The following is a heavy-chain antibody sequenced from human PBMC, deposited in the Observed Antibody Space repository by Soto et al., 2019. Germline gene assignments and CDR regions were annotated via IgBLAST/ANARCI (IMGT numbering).Heavy chain of an antibody. CDR3: ARPKHLEDAFDI. V-gene: IGHV5-51*01. D-gene: IGHD1-1*01. J-gene: IGHJ3*02. CDR1: GYSFTSYW. Sequence: LKISCKGSGYSFTSYWIGWVRQMPGKGLEWMGIIYPGDSHTRYSPSFQGQVTISADKSISTSYLQWSSLKASDTAMYYCARPKHLEDAFDIWGQGTMVTVSS. CDR2: IYPGDSHT.